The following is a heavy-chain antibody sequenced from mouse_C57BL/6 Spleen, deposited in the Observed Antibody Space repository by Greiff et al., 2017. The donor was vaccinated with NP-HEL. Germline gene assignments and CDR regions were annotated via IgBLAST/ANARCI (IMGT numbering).Heavy chain of an antibody. Sequence: QVQLQQSGAELVRPGASVTLSCKASGYTFTDYEMHWVKQTPVHGLEWIGAIDPETGGTASNQKFKGKAILTADKSSSTAYMELRSLTSEDSAVYYCTRSGDGYYVRYYAMDYWGQGTSVTVSS. CDR2: IDPETGGT. CDR1: GYTFTDYE. J-gene: IGHJ4*01. V-gene: IGHV1-15*01. CDR3: TRSGDGYYVRYYAMDY. D-gene: IGHD2-3*01.